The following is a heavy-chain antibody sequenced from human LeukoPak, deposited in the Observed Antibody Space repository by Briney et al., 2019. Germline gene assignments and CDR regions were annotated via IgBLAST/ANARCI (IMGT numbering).Heavy chain of an antibody. CDR3: AKGNSIAVAAFFDY. D-gene: IGHD6-19*01. CDR1: GITFSTYD. V-gene: IGHV3-43*02. J-gene: IGHJ4*02. Sequence: GGTLRLSCAASGITFSTYDMSWARQAPGKGLEWVALISWDGDNTYYADSVKGRFTISRDNSKNSLYLQMNSLRTDDTALYYCAKGNSIAVAAFFDYWGQGTLVTVSS. CDR2: ISWDGDNT.